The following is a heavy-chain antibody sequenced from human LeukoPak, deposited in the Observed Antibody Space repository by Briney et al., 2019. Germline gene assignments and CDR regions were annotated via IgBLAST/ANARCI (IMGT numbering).Heavy chain of an antibody. Sequence: ASVKVSCKVSGYTLTELSMHWVRQAPGKGREWMGGFDPEDGETIYAQKFQGRVTMTEDTSTDTAYMELSSLRSEDTAVYYCATTKGFYDSSGYYHDAFDIWGQGTMVTVSS. CDR2: FDPEDGET. V-gene: IGHV1-24*01. CDR3: ATTKGFYDSSGYYHDAFDI. J-gene: IGHJ3*02. CDR1: GYTLTELS. D-gene: IGHD3-22*01.